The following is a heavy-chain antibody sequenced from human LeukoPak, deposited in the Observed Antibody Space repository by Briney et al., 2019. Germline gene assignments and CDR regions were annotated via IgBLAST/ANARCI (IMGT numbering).Heavy chain of an antibody. V-gene: IGHV4-39*01. J-gene: IGHJ4*02. CDR1: GGSISSNTYY. CDR2: IHYSGRT. CDR3: ARHTPATVGIYFDY. Sequence: SETLSLTCTVSGGSISSNTYYGGWIRQTPEKGLDWIGSIHYSGRTLYNPSLDSRVTISVDTSTNQFSLRLTSVTGADTAVYYCARHTPATVGIYFDYWGQGTLVTVSS. D-gene: IGHD1-26*01.